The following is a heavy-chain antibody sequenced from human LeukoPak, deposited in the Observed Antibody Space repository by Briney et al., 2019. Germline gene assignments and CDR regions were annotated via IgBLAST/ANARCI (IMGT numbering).Heavy chain of an antibody. D-gene: IGHD4-11*01. J-gene: IGHJ4*02. CDR1: GFTFSSYA. Sequence: GGSLRLSCAASGFTFSSYAMSWVRQAPGKGLEWVAVISYDGSNKYYADSVKGRFTISRDNSKNTLYLQMNSLRPEDTAVYYCAKDKLQLLILDYFDYWGQGTLVTASS. V-gene: IGHV3-30*18. CDR2: ISYDGSNK. CDR3: AKDKLQLLILDYFDY.